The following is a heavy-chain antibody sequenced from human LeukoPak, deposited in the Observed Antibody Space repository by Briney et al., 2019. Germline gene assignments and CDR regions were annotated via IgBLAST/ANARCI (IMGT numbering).Heavy chain of an antibody. J-gene: IGHJ5*02. CDR1: GFTFSSYA. Sequence: GGSLRLSCAASGFTFSSYAMSWVRQAPGKGLEWVSAISGSGGSTYYADSVKGRFTISRDNSKNTLYLQMNSLRAEDTAVYYCAKDPAARTLSPWFDPWGQGTLVTLSS. CDR2: ISGSGGST. CDR3: AKDPAARTLSPWFDP. V-gene: IGHV3-23*01.